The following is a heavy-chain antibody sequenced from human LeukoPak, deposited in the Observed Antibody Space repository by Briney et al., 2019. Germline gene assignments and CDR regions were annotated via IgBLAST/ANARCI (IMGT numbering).Heavy chain of an antibody. J-gene: IGHJ6*03. CDR1: GFTFDDYA. V-gene: IGHV3-9*01. D-gene: IGHD2-15*01. Sequence: GGSLRLSCAASGFTFDDYAMHWVRQAPGKGLEWVSGISWNSGGIGYADSVKGRFTISRDNAKNSLYLQMNSLRAEDTALYYCAKDGKVVGYYYYYYMDVWGKGTTVTVSS. CDR2: ISWNSGGI. CDR3: AKDGKVVGYYYYYYMDV.